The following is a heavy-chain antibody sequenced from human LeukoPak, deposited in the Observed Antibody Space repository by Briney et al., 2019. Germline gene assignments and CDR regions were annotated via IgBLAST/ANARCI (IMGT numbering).Heavy chain of an antibody. CDR2: ISAYNGNA. CDR1: GYTFTSYG. V-gene: IGHV1-18*01. CDR3: ARTDGYNFIDY. Sequence: GASVKVSCKASGYTFTSYGISWVRQAPGQGLEWMGWISAYNGNANYAQKLQGRVTMTTDTSASTAYLELRSLRSDDTAVYYCARTDGYNFIDYWGQGTLVTVSS. D-gene: IGHD5-24*01. J-gene: IGHJ4*02.